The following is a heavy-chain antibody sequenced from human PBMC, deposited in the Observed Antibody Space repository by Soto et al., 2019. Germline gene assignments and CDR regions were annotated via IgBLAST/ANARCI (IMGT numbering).Heavy chain of an antibody. D-gene: IGHD2-15*01. V-gene: IGHV2-5*02. CDR3: AHSPCSGGTCYLFDY. Sequence: QITLRESGPTLVKPTQTLTLTCTISGFSLSTSGVGVGWIRQPPGKSLERLALIYWDDVQRYSPSLKTRLTNTKDTSRSQVVLTMTNMDPVDTATYCRAHSPCSGGTCYLFDYWGQGTLVTVSS. J-gene: IGHJ4*02. CDR1: GFSLSTSGVG. CDR2: IYWDDVQ.